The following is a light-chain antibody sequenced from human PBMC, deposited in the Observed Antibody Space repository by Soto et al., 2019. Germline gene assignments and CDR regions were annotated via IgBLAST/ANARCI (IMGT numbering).Light chain of an antibody. J-gene: IGKJ1*01. Sequence: FELTRLPASLAWSLAEGATTNSRSSQGVLNSSNNKTYLAGYRRKPGQPLKRLIYWASTRESGVPDRFSGSGSGTDFTLTISSLQAEDVAVYYCQQYDDTPRTFGQGTKVEIK. CDR1: QGVLNSSNNKTY. CDR2: WAS. V-gene: IGKV4-1*01. CDR3: QQYDDTPRT.